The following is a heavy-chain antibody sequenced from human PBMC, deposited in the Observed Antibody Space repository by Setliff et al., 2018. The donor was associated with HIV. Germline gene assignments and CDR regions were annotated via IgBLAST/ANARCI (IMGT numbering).Heavy chain of an antibody. CDR3: ASTTYYYDSSGHPPGWFDP. D-gene: IGHD3-22*01. J-gene: IGHJ5*02. CDR1: GGTFSSYT. Sequence: SVKVSCKASGGTFSSYTISWVRQAPGQGLEWMGRVIPILGIANNAQKFQGRVTMTADKSTSTANMELSSLRSDDTAVYYCASTTYYYDSSGHPPGWFDPWGQGTLVTVSS. V-gene: IGHV1-69*02. CDR2: VIPILGIA.